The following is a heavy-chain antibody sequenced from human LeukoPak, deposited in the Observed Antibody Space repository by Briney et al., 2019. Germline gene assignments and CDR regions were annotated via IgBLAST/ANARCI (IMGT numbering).Heavy chain of an antibody. CDR3: ARRPYYFDY. J-gene: IGHJ4*02. CDR2: INHSGST. Sequence: ASETLSLTCAVYGGSFSGYYCSWIRQPPGKGLEWIGEINHSGSTNYNPSLKSRVTISVDTSKNQFSLKLSSVTAADTAVYYCARRPYYFDYWGQGTLVTVSS. V-gene: IGHV4-34*01. CDR1: GGSFSGYY.